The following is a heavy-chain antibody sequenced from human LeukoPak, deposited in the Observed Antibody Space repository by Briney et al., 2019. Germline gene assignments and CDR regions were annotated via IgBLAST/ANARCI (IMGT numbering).Heavy chain of an antibody. CDR1: GYSISSSNW. CDR3: ARNAYGETNWFDP. CDR2: IYYSGST. J-gene: IGHJ5*02. V-gene: IGHV4-28*01. Sequence: SDTLSLTCAVSGYSISSSNWWGWIRQPPGKGLEWIGYIYYSGSTYYNPSLKSRVTMSVDTSKNQFSLKLSSVTAVDTAVYYCARNAYGETNWFDPWGQGTLVTVSS. D-gene: IGHD4-17*01.